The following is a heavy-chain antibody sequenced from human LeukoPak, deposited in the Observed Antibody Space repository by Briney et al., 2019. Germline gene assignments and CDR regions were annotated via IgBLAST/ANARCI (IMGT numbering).Heavy chain of an antibody. CDR1: GGSISSGGYY. Sequence: PSQTLSLTCTVSGGSISSGGYYWSWIRQHPGKGLEWTGYIYYSGSTYYNPSLKSRVTISVDTSKNQFSLKLSSVTAADTAVYYCARVRDYYGSGSYWGYNWFDPWGQGTLVTVSS. CDR2: IYYSGST. D-gene: IGHD3-10*01. CDR3: ARVRDYYGSGSYWGYNWFDP. V-gene: IGHV4-31*03. J-gene: IGHJ5*02.